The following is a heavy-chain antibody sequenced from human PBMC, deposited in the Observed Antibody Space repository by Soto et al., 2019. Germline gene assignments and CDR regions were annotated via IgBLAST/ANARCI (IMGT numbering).Heavy chain of an antibody. CDR2: ISGSGGST. CDR3: AKDGIVVVPAAAT. Sequence: GGSLRLSCAASGFTFSSYAMSWVRQAPGKGLEWVSAISGSGGSTYYAESVKGRFTISGDNSKNTLYLQMNSLIAEDTAVYYCAKDGIVVVPAAATWGQGTLVTVSS. V-gene: IGHV3-23*01. D-gene: IGHD2-2*01. J-gene: IGHJ4*02. CDR1: GFTFSSYA.